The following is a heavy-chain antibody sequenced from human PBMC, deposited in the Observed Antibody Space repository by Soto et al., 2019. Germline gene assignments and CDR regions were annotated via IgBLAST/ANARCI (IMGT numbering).Heavy chain of an antibody. Sequence: ASVKVSCKASGYTFTSYDINWVRQATGQGLEWMGWMNPNSGNTGYAQKFQGRVTMTRNTSISTAYMELSSLRSEDTAVYYCARADRLGALRPVDYWGQGTLVTVSS. J-gene: IGHJ4*02. CDR1: GYTFTSYD. V-gene: IGHV1-8*01. D-gene: IGHD2-15*01. CDR2: MNPNSGNT. CDR3: ARADRLGALRPVDY.